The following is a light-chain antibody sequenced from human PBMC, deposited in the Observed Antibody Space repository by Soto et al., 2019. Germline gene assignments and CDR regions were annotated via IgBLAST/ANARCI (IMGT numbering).Light chain of an antibody. CDR3: QQLNSYPLN. CDR2: AAS. Sequence: DIQLTQSPSFLSASVGDRVTITCRASQGISSYLAWYQQKPGKAPKLLIYAASTLQSGVPSRFSGSGSGTEFTLTRSIMQPEDFATYNCQQLNSYPLNFGPGPKVDIQ. CDR1: QGISSY. J-gene: IGKJ3*01. V-gene: IGKV1-9*01.